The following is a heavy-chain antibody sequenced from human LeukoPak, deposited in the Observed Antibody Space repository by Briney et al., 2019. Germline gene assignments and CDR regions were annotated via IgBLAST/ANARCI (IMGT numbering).Heavy chain of an antibody. V-gene: IGHV4-39*01. CDR1: GGSISSSSYY. CDR3: ARRQQWLLGGAFDI. Sequence: PSETLSLTCTVSGGSISSSSYYWGWIRQPPGKGLEWIGSIYYRGSTYYNPSLKSRVTISVDTSKNQFSLKLSSVTAADTAVYYCARRQQWLLGGAFDIWGQGTMVTVSS. D-gene: IGHD6-19*01. J-gene: IGHJ3*02. CDR2: IYYRGST.